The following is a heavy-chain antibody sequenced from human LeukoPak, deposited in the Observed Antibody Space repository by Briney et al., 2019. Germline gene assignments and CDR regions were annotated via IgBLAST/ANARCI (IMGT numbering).Heavy chain of an antibody. V-gene: IGHV3-9*01. D-gene: IGHD7-27*01. J-gene: IGHJ3*02. CDR2: ISWNSGSI. Sequence: GGSPRLSCAASGFTFDDYAMHWVRQAPGKGLEWVSGISWNSGSIGYVDSVKGRFTISRDNSKNSLYLQMNSLRTEDTALCHCAKVTGSEGIWGQGTMVTVSS. CDR3: AKVTGSEGI. CDR1: GFTFDDYA.